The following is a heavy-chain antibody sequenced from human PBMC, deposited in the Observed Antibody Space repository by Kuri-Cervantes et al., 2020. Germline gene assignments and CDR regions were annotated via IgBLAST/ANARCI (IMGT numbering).Heavy chain of an antibody. CDR3: ARVESLSRFDP. Sequence: ASVKVSCKASGYTFTSYYILWVRQAPGQGLEWMGIINPSGGSTTYAQKFQGRVTMTRDTSTSTVYMELSSLRSEDTAVYYCARVESLSRFDPWGRGTLVTVSS. J-gene: IGHJ5*02. CDR1: GYTFTSYY. V-gene: IGHV1-46*01. CDR2: INPSGGST.